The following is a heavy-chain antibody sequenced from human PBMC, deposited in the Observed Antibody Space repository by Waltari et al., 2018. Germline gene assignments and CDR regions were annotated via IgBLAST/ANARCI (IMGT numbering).Heavy chain of an antibody. J-gene: IGHJ3*02. CDR2: IWYDGEIK. Sequence: QVQLVESGGGVVQPGRSLTISCDASGFSASNYGMHWVRQVPGKGLEWVAVIWYDGEIKYYGDSMKGRFTISRDSSKNTLSLQMNSLRVEDTAIYYCARDPVGVPNAFAIWGQGRMVTVSS. CDR1: GFSASNYG. CDR3: ARDPVGVPNAFAI. D-gene: IGHD3-16*01. V-gene: IGHV3-33*01.